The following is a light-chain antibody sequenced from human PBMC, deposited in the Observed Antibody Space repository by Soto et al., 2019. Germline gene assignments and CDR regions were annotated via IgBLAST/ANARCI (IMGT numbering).Light chain of an antibody. V-gene: IGLV1-44*01. CDR2: SNN. CDR3: STWDATLNALI. Sequence: QSVLTQPPSASGTPGQRVTISCSGSSSNIGSNTVVWYQHLPGAAPKFLMYSNNQRPSGVPDRFSGSKSGTSASLAISGLQSDDEADYYCSTWDATLNALIFGGGTKLTVL. CDR1: SSNIGSNT. J-gene: IGLJ2*01.